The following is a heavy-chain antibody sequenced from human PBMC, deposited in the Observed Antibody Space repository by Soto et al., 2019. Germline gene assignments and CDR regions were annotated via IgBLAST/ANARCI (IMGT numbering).Heavy chain of an antibody. V-gene: IGHV4-59*11. CDR1: GVSIGSHF. J-gene: IGHJ3*02. CDR2: IYHTVNT. D-gene: IGHD2-15*01. Sequence: QVQLQESGPRLVKPSETLSLTCSVSGVSIGSHFWSWILQAPGKGPELVGYIYHTVNTNYNPALKSRVTISMDTSKNQLSLQLSSVTAADTAIYYCARLQYTVVTALDIWGQGTMVTVSS. CDR3: ARLQYTVVTALDI.